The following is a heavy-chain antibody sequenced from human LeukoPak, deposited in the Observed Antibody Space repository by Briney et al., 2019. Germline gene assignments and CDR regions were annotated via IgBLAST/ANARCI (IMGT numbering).Heavy chain of an antibody. V-gene: IGHV3-53*01. CDR2: IYNDGST. Sequence: GGALRVSCAASGLTVSSGYMSGGRQAPGKGLEWVSIIYNDGSTYYADSMKGRFTISRDNSKNTLYLQVNSLRAEDTAMYYCARNILFAFDIWGQGTMVTVSS. CDR3: ARNILFAFDI. J-gene: IGHJ3*02. D-gene: IGHD2/OR15-2a*01. CDR1: GLTVSSGY.